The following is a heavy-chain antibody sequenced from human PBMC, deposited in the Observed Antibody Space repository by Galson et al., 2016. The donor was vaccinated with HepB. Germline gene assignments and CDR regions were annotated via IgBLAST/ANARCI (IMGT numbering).Heavy chain of an antibody. CDR1: GYTFTSYG. V-gene: IGHV1-18*01. Sequence: VKVSCKASGYTFTSYGISWVRQAPGQGLEWMGWISAYTGYTNYAQELQGRVTMTTDTSTSTAYMELRSLRSDDTAVYYCATSTSSWINWFAPWGQGTLVTVSS. J-gene: IGHJ5*02. CDR2: ISAYTGYT. CDR3: ATSTSSWINWFAP. D-gene: IGHD6-13*01.